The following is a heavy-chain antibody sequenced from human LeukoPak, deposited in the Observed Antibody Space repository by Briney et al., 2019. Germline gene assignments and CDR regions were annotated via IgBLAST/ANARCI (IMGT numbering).Heavy chain of an antibody. D-gene: IGHD1-7*01. CDR3: ARTTRITGTTGYFDY. CDR1: GYSISSGYY. Sequence: SETLSLTCTVSGYSISSGYYWGWIRQPPGKGLEWIGSIYHSGSTYYNPSLKSRVTISVDTSKNQFSLNLSSVTAADTAVYYCARTTRITGTTGYFDYWGQGTLVTVSS. J-gene: IGHJ4*02. V-gene: IGHV4-38-2*02. CDR2: IYHSGST.